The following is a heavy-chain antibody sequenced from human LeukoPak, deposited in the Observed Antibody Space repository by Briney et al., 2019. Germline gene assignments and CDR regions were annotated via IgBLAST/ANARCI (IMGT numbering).Heavy chain of an antibody. CDR2: IYYSGST. CDR3: ARWGQGYCSDGSCYRNWFDT. CDR1: GGSISSYY. D-gene: IGHD2-15*01. J-gene: IGHJ5*02. Sequence: SDTLSLTCTVSGGSISSYYWSWIRQPPGKGLECIGYIYYSGSTNYNPSLKSRVTISVDTSKNQFSLKLSSVTAADTAVYYCARWGQGYCSDGSCYRNWFDTWGQGTLVTVSS. V-gene: IGHV4-59*07.